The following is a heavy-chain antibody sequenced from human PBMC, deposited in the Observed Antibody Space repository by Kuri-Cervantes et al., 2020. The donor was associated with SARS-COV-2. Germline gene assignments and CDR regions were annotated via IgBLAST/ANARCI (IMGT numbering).Heavy chain of an antibody. V-gene: IGHV3-23*01. D-gene: IGHD2-2*02. Sequence: ESLKISCAASGLTFINYAMIWIRQSPGKGLEWVSGITTGGDTPFYAGSVRGRFTISRDNSNDTVYLQMNTLRADDTGMYYCAAYTPRGDYWGQGTLVTVSS. CDR2: ITTGGDTP. CDR3: AAYTPRGDY. CDR1: GLTFINYA. J-gene: IGHJ4*02.